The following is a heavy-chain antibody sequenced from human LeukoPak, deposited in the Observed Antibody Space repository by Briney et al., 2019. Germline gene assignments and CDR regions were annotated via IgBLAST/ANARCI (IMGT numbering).Heavy chain of an antibody. CDR1: GGSISSSSYY. D-gene: IGHD2-8*02. Sequence: SETLSLTCTVSGGSISSSSYYWGWIRHPPGKGLEWIGSIYYSGSTYCNPSLKRRVTISVDTSKNQFSLKLSSVTAADTAVYYCARHAVLGVGYYYYYFMDVWGKGTTVTVSS. CDR2: IYYSGST. CDR3: ARHAVLGVGYYYYYFMDV. J-gene: IGHJ6*03. V-gene: IGHV4-39*01.